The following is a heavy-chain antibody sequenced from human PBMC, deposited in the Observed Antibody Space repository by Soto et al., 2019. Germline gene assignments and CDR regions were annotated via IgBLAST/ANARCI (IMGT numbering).Heavy chain of an antibody. CDR3: ARERGRWELPPYYYYYGMDV. CDR2: ISSSGSTI. CDR1: GFTFSSYE. J-gene: IGHJ6*02. V-gene: IGHV3-48*03. Sequence: GGSLRLSCAASGFTFSSYEMNWVRQAPGKGLEWVSYISSSGSTIYYADSVKGRFTISRDNAKNSLYLQMNSLRAEDTAVYYCARERGRWELPPYYYYYGMDVWGQGTTVTVSS. D-gene: IGHD1-26*01.